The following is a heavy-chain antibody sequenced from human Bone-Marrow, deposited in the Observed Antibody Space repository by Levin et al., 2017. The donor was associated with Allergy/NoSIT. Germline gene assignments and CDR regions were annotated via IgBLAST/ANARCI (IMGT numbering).Heavy chain of an antibody. CDR2: FHPADGET. J-gene: IGHJ4*02. D-gene: IGHD3-3*02. CDR1: GYILSKIS. V-gene: IGHV1-24*01. CDR3: ATGLGDATMFGLIVLDY. Sequence: GASVKVSCKVSGYILSKISVHWVRQAPGKGPEWMGGFHPADGETIYAQKFKGRVTMTEDISTDTAYLELRSLRSEDSAVYHCATGLGDATMFGLIVLDYWGQGTLVTVSS.